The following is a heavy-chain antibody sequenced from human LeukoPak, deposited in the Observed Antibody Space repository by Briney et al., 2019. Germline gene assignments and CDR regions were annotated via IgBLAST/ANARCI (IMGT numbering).Heavy chain of an antibody. CDR1: GYTFTGYY. V-gene: IGHV1-2*02. D-gene: IGHD2-15*01. CDR3: ARRDYSGGTCYSDY. Sequence: SSVKVSFKSSGYTFTGYYMHWVRPAPGQGLEWMGLINPNSGGTIFAQKFQGRVTMTRDTSISTAYMELNRLKSDDTAMYYYARRDYSGGTCYSDYWGQGNLVTVSS. J-gene: IGHJ4*02. CDR2: INPNSGGT.